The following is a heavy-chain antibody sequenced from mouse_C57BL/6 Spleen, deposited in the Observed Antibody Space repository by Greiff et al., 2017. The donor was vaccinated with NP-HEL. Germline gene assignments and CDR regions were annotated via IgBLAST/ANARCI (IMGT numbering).Heavy chain of an antibody. D-gene: IGHD2-4*01. CDR2: IDPSDSYT. CDR3: ARSEALRRPFAY. CDR1: GYTFTSYW. V-gene: IGHV1-50*01. J-gene: IGHJ3*01. Sequence: QVQLQQPGAELVKPGASVKLSCKASGYTFTSYWMQWVKQRPGQGLEWIGEIDPSDSYTNYNQKFKGKATLTVDTSSSTAYMQLSSLTSEDSAVYYCARSEALRRPFAYWGQGTLVTVSA.